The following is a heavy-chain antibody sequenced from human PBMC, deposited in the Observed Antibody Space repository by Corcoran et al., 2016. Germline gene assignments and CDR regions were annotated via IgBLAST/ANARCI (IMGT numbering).Heavy chain of an antibody. CDR2: ISSSSSTI. D-gene: IGHD6-13*01. Sequence: EVQLVESGGGLVQPGGSLRLSCAASGFTFSSYSMNWDRQAPGKGLEWVSYISSSSSTIYYAASVKGRFTISRDNAKKSLYLQMNSLRAEDTAVYYCARDRGIAAAGTVYYGMDVWGQGTTVTVSS. V-gene: IGHV3-48*04. J-gene: IGHJ6*02. CDR1: GFTFSSYS. CDR3: ARDRGIAAAGTVYYGMDV.